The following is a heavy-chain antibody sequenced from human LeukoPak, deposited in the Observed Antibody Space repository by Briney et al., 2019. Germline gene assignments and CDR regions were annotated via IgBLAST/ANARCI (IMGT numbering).Heavy chain of an antibody. V-gene: IGHV3-30*02. CDR3: ARDSGNYLDAFDI. J-gene: IGHJ3*02. CDR1: GFIFSDYG. Sequence: GGSRRLSCAASGFIFSDYGMNWVRQVPGKGLEWLTFIRHDGSNKFYAESVKGRFTISRDMSKNTLYLQMNSLRAEDTAVYYCARDSGNYLDAFDIWGQGTTVTVSS. CDR2: IRHDGSNK. D-gene: IGHD1-7*01.